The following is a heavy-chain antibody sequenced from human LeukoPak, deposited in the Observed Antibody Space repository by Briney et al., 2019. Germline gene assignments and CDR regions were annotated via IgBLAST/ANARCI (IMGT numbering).Heavy chain of an antibody. D-gene: IGHD2-2*01. CDR2: MNPNSGNT. Sequence: GSVKVSCKASGGTFSSYAISWVRQAPGQGLEWMGWMNPNSGNTGYAQKFRGRVTMTRNTSISTAYMELSSLRSEDTAVYYCARISTSAMPFDPWGQGTLVTVSS. J-gene: IGHJ5*02. CDR3: ARISTSAMPFDP. V-gene: IGHV1-8*02. CDR1: GGTFSSYA.